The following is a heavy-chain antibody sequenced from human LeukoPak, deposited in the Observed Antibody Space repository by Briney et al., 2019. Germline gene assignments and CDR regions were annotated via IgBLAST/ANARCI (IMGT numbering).Heavy chain of an antibody. CDR3: ARSRNNWNHS. D-gene: IGHD1-20*01. CDR2: FHHSGTT. J-gene: IGHJ4*02. CDR1: GDSISSDWF. Sequence: SETLSLTCTVSGDSISSDWFWVWIRQPPGKGLEWIGSFHHSGTTYYNPSLKSRVTISIDTSKNQFSLKLSSVTAADTALYSCARSRNNWNHSWGKGTLVTVSS. V-gene: IGHV4-38-2*02.